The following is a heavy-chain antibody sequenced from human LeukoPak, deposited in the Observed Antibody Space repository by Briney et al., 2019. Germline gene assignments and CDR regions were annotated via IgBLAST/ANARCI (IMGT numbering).Heavy chain of an antibody. D-gene: IGHD1-26*01. CDR3: AKGLRKLIVGSTEYYFDY. J-gene: IGHJ4*02. CDR2: IRNDGRNK. Sequence: GGSLRLSCAASGFTFRTSGMHWVRQAPGKGLEWVAFIRNDGRNKYYADSVKGRFTISRDNSKNTLYLQMNSLRAEDTAVYYCAKGLRKLIVGSTEYYFDYWGQGTLVTVSS. V-gene: IGHV3-30*02. CDR1: GFTFRTSG.